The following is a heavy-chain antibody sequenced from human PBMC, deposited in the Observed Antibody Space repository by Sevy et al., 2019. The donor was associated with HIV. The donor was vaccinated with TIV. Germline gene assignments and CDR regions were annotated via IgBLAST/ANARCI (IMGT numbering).Heavy chain of an antibody. D-gene: IGHD5-18*01. J-gene: IGHJ6*02. CDR1: GFTFTSSA. Sequence: ASVKVSCKASGFTFTSSAVQWVRQARGQRLEWIGWIVVGSGNTNYVQKFQERVTITRDMSTSTAYMELSSLRSEDTAVYYCAADGVDTAMVYPHYGMDVWGQGTTVTVSS. V-gene: IGHV1-58*01. CDR2: IVVGSGNT. CDR3: AADGVDTAMVYPHYGMDV.